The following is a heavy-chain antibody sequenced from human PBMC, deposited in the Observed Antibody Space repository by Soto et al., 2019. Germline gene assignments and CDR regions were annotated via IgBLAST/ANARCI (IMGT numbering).Heavy chain of an antibody. CDR3: ARRLYYDSSGFEGGGMDV. CDR1: GGSISSYY. J-gene: IGHJ6*02. Sequence: PSETLSLTCNVSGGSISSYYWSWIRQPPGKGLEWIGYIYYSGSTNYNPSLKSRVTISVDTSKNQFSLKLSSVTAADTAVYYCARRLYYDSSGFEGGGMDVWGQGTTVTVSS. CDR2: IYYSGST. D-gene: IGHD3-22*01. V-gene: IGHV4-59*08.